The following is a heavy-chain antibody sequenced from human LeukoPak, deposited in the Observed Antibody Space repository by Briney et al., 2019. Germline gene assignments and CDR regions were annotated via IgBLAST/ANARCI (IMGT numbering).Heavy chain of an antibody. Sequence: KPGGSLRLSCAASGFTFSDYYMSWVRQAPGKGLEWVSHICSSSSYTSYADSVKGRFTTSRDNAKNSMYLQMNSLRAEDTAVYYCARVLWFGDYEAFDVWGQGTVVTVSS. CDR2: ICSSSSYT. J-gene: IGHJ3*01. D-gene: IGHD3-10*01. V-gene: IGHV3-11*06. CDR3: ARVLWFGDYEAFDV. CDR1: GFTFSDYY.